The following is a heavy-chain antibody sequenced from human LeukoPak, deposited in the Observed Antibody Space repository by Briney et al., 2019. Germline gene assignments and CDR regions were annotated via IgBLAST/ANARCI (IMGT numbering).Heavy chain of an antibody. V-gene: IGHV4-30-4*07. J-gene: IGHJ5*02. D-gene: IGHD6-19*01. CDR2: IYHSGTT. CDR1: GVAISRGGYA. Sequence: SQTLSLTCAVSGVAISRGGYAWNWIRQPPGKGLEWIAYIYHSGTTYYNPSLKSRATISVDTSKNQFSLKLSSVTAADTAVYYCVRGRYSSGWFKDKNWFDPWGQGIPVTVSS. CDR3: VRGRYSSGWFKDKNWFDP.